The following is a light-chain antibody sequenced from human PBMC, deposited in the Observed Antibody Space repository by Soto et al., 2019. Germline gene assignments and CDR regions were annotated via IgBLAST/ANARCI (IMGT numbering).Light chain of an antibody. V-gene: IGLV2-8*01. CDR3: SSYAGSNNYVV. CDR1: SSDVGGYNY. Sequence: QSVLTQPPSASGSPGQSVTISCTGTSSDVGGYNYVSWYQHHPGKAPKLMIYEVSKRPSGVPDRFSGSKSGNTASLTVSGLQAEDDADYYCSSYAGSNNYVVFGGGTKLTVL. CDR2: EVS. J-gene: IGLJ2*01.